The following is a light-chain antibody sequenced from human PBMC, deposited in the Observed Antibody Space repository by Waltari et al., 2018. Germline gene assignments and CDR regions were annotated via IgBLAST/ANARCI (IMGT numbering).Light chain of an antibody. J-gene: IGLJ3*02. CDR2: STN. V-gene: IGLV8-61*01. Sequence: QTVVTQEPSFSVSPGGTVTLTCGLISGSVSTKFYPTWYQQTPGQAPRTLMYSTNTRSSGVPDRFSGSILGNKAALTITGAQADDESDYYCVLYMGSGISVFGGGTKLTVL. CDR1: SGSVSTKFY. CDR3: VLYMGSGISV.